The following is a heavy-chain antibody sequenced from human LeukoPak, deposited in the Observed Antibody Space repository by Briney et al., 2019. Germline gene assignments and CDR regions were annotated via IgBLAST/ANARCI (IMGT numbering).Heavy chain of an antibody. CDR1: GGTISIYY. CDR3: ARQPKPTTHFDY. D-gene: IGHD4-17*01. J-gene: IGHJ4*02. CDR2: ISDSGGT. V-gene: IGHV4-59*08. Sequence: PSETLSLTCTVSGGTISIYYWTWIPQPPGKGLEWIGYISDSGGTNYNPSLNSRVTISVDMSKKQFSLKLSSVTAADTAVYFCARQPKPTTHFDYWGQGTLVTVSS.